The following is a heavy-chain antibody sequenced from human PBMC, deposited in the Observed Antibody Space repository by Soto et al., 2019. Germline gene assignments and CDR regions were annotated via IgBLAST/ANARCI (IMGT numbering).Heavy chain of an antibody. D-gene: IGHD3-3*01. V-gene: IGHV1-8*01. CDR2: MDPNSGNT. Sequence: EASVKVSCKASGYTFTSYDINWVRQATGQGLEWMGWMDPNSGNTGYAQKFQGRVTMTRNTSISTAYMELSSLRSEDTAVYYCARSPPVFGVVIGYYYYYGMDVWGQGTTLTVSS. J-gene: IGHJ6*02. CDR1: GYTFTSYD. CDR3: ARSPPVFGVVIGYYYYYGMDV.